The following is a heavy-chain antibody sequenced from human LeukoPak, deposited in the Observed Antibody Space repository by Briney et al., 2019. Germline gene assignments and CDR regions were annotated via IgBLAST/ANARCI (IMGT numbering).Heavy chain of an antibody. Sequence: GGSLRLSCAASGFTFSSYAMSWVRQAPGKGLEWVSVIYSGGSTYYADSVKGRFTISRDNSKNTLYLQMNSLRAEDTAVYYCARLRWFDPWGQGTLVTVSS. J-gene: IGHJ5*02. V-gene: IGHV3-53*01. CDR3: ARLRWFDP. CDR2: IYSGGST. CDR1: GFTFSSYA.